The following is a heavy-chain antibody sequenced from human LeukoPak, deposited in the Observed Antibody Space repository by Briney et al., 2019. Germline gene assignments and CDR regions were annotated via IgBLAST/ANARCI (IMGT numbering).Heavy chain of an antibody. J-gene: IGHJ4*02. Sequence: GGSLRLSCAASGFTFSSYGMHWVRQAPGKGLEWVAFIRYDGSNKYYADSVKGRFTISRDNSKNTLYLQMNSLRAEDTAVYYCAKCRDSSGYYPFDYWGQGTLVTVSS. D-gene: IGHD3-22*01. CDR3: AKCRDSSGYYPFDY. CDR2: IRYDGSNK. CDR1: GFTFSSYG. V-gene: IGHV3-30*02.